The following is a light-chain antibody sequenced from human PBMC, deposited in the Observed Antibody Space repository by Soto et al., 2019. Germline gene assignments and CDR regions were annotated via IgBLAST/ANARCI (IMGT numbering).Light chain of an antibody. J-gene: IGKJ2*01. CDR2: AAT. V-gene: IGKV1-39*01. Sequence: GDRVTITCRTSQSISTSLNWYQQRPGKAPSLLIYAATTLQSGVPSRFRGSASGTDFTLIIISLQPEDFATYYCQQSYSTPYTFGQGTKLEIK. CDR3: QQSYSTPYT. CDR1: QSISTS.